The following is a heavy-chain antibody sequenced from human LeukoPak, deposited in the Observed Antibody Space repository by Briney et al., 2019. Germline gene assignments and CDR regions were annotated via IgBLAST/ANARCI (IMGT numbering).Heavy chain of an antibody. CDR1: GYTLNSYD. J-gene: IGHJ6*03. Sequence: ASVKVSCKASGYTLNSYDINWVRQAPGQGLEWMGWMNPNSGNTGYAQKFQGRITMTRNTSISTAYMELSSLRSEDTAVYYCARGYSTYLAKGYYYYMDVWGKGTTVTVSS. D-gene: IGHD4-11*01. V-gene: IGHV1-8*01. CDR2: MNPNSGNT. CDR3: ARGYSTYLAKGYYYYMDV.